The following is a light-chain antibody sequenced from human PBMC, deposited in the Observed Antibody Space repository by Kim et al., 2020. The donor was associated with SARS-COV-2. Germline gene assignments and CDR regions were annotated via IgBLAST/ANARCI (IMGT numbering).Light chain of an antibody. V-gene: IGKV3-11*01. J-gene: IGKJ5*01. CDR1: QSVSRY. CDR3: QQRSNWPPIT. CDR2: DAS. Sequence: EIVLTQSPATLSLSPGERAILSCRASQSVSRYLAWYQQRRGQAPRLLIYDASNRATGIPARFSGSGSGTDFTLTISSLEPEDFAVYYCQQRSNWPPITFGQGTRLEIK.